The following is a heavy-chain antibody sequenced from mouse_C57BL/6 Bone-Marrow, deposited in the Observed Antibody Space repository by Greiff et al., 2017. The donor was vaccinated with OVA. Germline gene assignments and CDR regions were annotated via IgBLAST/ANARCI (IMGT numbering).Heavy chain of an antibody. V-gene: IGHV5-16*01. D-gene: IGHD3-2*02. Sequence: EVHLVESEGGLVQPGRSMKLSCTASGFTFSDYYMAWVRQVTEKGLEWVANINYDGSSTYYLDSLKSRFIISRDNAKNILYLQMSSLKSEDTATYYCARGGSSGYVGAMDYWGQGTSVTVSS. CDR2: INYDGSST. CDR1: GFTFSDYY. J-gene: IGHJ4*01. CDR3: ARGGSSGYVGAMDY.